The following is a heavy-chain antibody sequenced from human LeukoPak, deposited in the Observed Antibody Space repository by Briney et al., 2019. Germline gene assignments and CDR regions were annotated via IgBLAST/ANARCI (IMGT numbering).Heavy chain of an antibody. CDR1: GFTFQSYA. Sequence: GGSLRLSCAASGFTFQSYAMSWVRQAPGKGLEWVSAISGDGGNTYYADSVKGRFTISRDNSKNTLYLQMNSLRVEDTAVYYCAKSWNYYDSSGDDALDIWGQGTMVTVSS. V-gene: IGHV3-23*01. D-gene: IGHD3-22*01. J-gene: IGHJ3*02. CDR2: ISGDGGNT. CDR3: AKSWNYYDSSGDDALDI.